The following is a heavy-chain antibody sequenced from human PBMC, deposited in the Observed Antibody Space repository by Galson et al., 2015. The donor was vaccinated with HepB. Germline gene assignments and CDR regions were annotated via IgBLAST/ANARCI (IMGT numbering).Heavy chain of an antibody. CDR1: GFTFSAHA. V-gene: IGHV3-23*01. Sequence: SLRLSCAASGFTFSAHAMSWVRQAPGKGLEWVSTMSGSDGRTYYADSVKGRFTISRDNSKNTLYMQMNSLRAEDTAVYYCTKDNDHWTAYYWMDWGQGTLVTVSS. CDR3: TKDNDHWTAYYWMD. J-gene: IGHJ4*02. CDR2: MSGSDGRT. D-gene: IGHD3/OR15-3a*01.